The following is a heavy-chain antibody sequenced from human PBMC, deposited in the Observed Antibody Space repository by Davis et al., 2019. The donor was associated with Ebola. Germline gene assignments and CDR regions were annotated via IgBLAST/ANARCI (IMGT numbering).Heavy chain of an antibody. Sequence: HPQTPSLTCAISGDRVSRGGWNWIRQSPSRGLEWLGRTYYSSKWYNDYAVSVKSRITIKPDTSKNQFSLQLNSMTPEDTSLYYCARGWLRAGIDVWGEGTTVTVSS. CDR3: ARGWLRAGIDV. V-gene: IGHV6-1*01. J-gene: IGHJ6*04. CDR1: GDRVSRGG. CDR2: TYYSSKWYN. D-gene: IGHD5-18*01.